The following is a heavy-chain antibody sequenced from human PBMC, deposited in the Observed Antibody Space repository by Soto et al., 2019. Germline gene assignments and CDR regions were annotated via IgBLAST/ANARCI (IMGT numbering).Heavy chain of an antibody. CDR1: GFTVSSNY. CDR3: ARDRVYGDYYCYMDV. J-gene: IGHJ6*03. V-gene: IGHV3-66*01. CDR2: IYSGGST. D-gene: IGHD4-17*01. Sequence: EVPLVESGGGLVQPGGSLRLSCAASGFTVSSNYMSWVRQAPGKGLEWVSVIYSGGSTYYADSVKGRFTISRDNSKNTLYLQMNSLRAEDTAVYYCARDRVYGDYYCYMDVWGKGTTVTVSS.